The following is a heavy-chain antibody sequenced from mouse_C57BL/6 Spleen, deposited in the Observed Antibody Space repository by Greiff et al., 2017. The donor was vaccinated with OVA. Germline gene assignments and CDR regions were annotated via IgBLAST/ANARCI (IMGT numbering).Heavy chain of an antibody. CDR3: AREKLGHLFDY. J-gene: IGHJ2*01. V-gene: IGHV1-64*01. Sequence: QVQLQQPGAELVKPGASVKLSCKASGYTFTSYWMHWVKQRPGQGLEWIGMIHPNSGSTNYNEKFKSKATLTVDKSSSTAYMQLSILTSEDSAVYYCAREKLGHLFDYWGQGTTLTVSS. CDR1: GYTFTSYW. D-gene: IGHD4-1*01. CDR2: IHPNSGST.